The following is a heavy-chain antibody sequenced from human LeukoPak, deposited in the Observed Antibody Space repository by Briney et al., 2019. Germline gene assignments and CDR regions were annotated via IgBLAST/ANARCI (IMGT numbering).Heavy chain of an antibody. Sequence: WASVKASCKASGYTFTSYDINWVRQATGQGLEWMGRIIPILGIANYAQKFQGRVTITADKSTGTAYMELSSLRSEDTAVYYCARDQSGSSIDYWGQGTLVTVSS. V-gene: IGHV1-69*04. J-gene: IGHJ4*02. CDR3: ARDQSGSSIDY. CDR2: IIPILGIA. D-gene: IGHD1-26*01. CDR1: GYTFTSYD.